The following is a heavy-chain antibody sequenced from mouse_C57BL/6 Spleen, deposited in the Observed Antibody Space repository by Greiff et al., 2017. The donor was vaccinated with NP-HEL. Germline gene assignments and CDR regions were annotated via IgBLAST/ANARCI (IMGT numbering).Heavy chain of an antibody. J-gene: IGHJ3*01. Sequence: VQLQQPGAELVMPGASVKLSCKASGYTFTSYWMHWVKQRPGQGLEWIGEIDPSDSYTNYNQKFKGKSTLTVDKSSSTAYMQLSSLTSEDSAVYYCARSDGYSFAYWGQGTLVTVSA. V-gene: IGHV1-69*01. CDR2: IDPSDSYT. CDR1: GYTFTSYW. CDR3: ARSDGYSFAY. D-gene: IGHD2-3*01.